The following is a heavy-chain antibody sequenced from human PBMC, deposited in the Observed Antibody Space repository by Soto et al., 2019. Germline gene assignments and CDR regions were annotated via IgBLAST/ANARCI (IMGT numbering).Heavy chain of an antibody. CDR3: AKTRYSSGCLDY. D-gene: IGHD6-19*01. CDR2: INPSGGST. Sequence: QVQLVQSGAEVKKPGASVKVSCKASGYTFTSYYMHWVRQAPGQGLEWMGIINPSGGSTSYAQKFQGRVTMTRDTSTSTGYMGLSSLRSEDTAVYYCAKTRYSSGCLDYWGQGTLVTVSS. J-gene: IGHJ4*02. CDR1: GYTFTSYY. V-gene: IGHV1-46*01.